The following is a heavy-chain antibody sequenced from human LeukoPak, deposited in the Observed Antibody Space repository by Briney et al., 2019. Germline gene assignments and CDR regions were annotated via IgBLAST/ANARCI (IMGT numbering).Heavy chain of an antibody. D-gene: IGHD5-18*01. CDR3: ARVRDTAMLEYYFDY. CDR2: IYYSGST. V-gene: IGHV4-39*07. Sequence: ETLSLTCTVSGGSISSSSYYWGWIRQPPGKGLEWIGSIYYSGSTYYNPSLKSRVTISVDTSKNQFSLKLSSVTAADTAVYYCARVRDTAMLEYYFDYRGQGTLVTVSS. J-gene: IGHJ4*02. CDR1: GGSISSSSYY.